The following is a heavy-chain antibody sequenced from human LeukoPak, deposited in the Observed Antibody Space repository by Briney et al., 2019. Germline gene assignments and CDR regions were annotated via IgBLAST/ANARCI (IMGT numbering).Heavy chain of an antibody. Sequence: TGGSLRLSCAASGFTFSSYWMHWVRQAPGKGLVWVSRINSDGSSTIYADSVKGRFTISRDNAKNTLYLKMNSLRAEDTAVYYGARDVCGDYFDSWGQGTLVTVSS. CDR2: INSDGSST. CDR3: ARDVCGDYFDS. V-gene: IGHV3-74*01. D-gene: IGHD4-17*01. CDR1: GFTFSSYW. J-gene: IGHJ4*02.